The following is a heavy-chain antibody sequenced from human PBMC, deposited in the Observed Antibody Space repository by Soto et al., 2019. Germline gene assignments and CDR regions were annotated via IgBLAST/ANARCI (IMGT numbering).Heavy chain of an antibody. D-gene: IGHD3-9*01. CDR1: GGSISSYY. Sequence: SETLSLTCTVSGGSISSYYWSWIRQPPGKGLEWIGYIYYFGSTNYNPSLKSRVTISVDTSKNQFSLKLSSVTAADTAVYYCARGDILIDYWGQGTLVTVSS. V-gene: IGHV4-59*08. CDR2: IYYFGST. CDR3: ARGDILIDY. J-gene: IGHJ4*02.